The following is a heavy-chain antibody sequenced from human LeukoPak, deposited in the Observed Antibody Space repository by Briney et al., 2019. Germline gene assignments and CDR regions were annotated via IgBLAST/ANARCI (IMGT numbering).Heavy chain of an antibody. J-gene: IGHJ6*03. Sequence: GGSLRLSCAASGFTFNFYAMAWVRQAPGKGLEWVSAISGSSVNIYYLDSVKGRFTISRDNSKNTLYLQMNSLRAEDTAVYYCAKDFALYYQGYMDVWGKGTTVTVSS. V-gene: IGHV3-23*01. CDR3: AKDFALYYQGYMDV. CDR1: GFTFNFYA. D-gene: IGHD3-22*01. CDR2: ISGSSVNI.